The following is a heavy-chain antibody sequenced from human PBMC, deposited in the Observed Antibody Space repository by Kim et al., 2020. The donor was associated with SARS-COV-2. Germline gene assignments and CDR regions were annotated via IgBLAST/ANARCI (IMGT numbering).Heavy chain of an antibody. V-gene: IGHV6-1*01. CDR3: ARGALVWWLRYFDY. Sequence: SQTLSLTCAISGDSVSSNSAAWNWIRQSPSRGLEWPGRTYYRSKWYNDYAVSVKSRITINPDTSKNQFSLQLNSVTPEDTAVYYCARGALVWWLRYFDYWGQGTLVTVSS. J-gene: IGHJ4*02. CDR1: GDSVSSNSAA. CDR2: TYYRSKWYN. D-gene: IGHD5-12*01.